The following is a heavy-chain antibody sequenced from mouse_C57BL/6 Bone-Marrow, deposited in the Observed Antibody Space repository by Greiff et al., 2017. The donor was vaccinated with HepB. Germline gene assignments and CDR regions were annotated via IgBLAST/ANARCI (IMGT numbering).Heavy chain of an antibody. Sequence: VMLVESGPGLVQPSQSLSITCTVSGFSLTSYGVHWVRQSPGKGLEWLGVIWSGGSTDYNAAFISRLSISKDNSKSQVFFKMNSLQADDTAIYYCARPYYDQYYYAMDYWGQGTSVTVSS. V-gene: IGHV2-2*01. J-gene: IGHJ4*01. D-gene: IGHD2-4*01. CDR1: GFSLTSYG. CDR2: IWSGGST. CDR3: ARPYYDQYYYAMDY.